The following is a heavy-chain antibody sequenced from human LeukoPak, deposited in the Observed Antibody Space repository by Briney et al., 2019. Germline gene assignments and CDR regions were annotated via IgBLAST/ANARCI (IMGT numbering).Heavy chain of an antibody. J-gene: IGHJ4*02. CDR3: ARDSQDYVWGSFY. V-gene: IGHV3-7*01. CDR1: GFTFSSYG. Sequence: GRSLRLSCAASGFTFSSYGMHWVRQAPGKGLEWVANIKQDGSEKYYVDSVKGRFTISRDNAKNSLYLQMNSLRAEDTAVYYCARDSQDYVWGSFYWGQGTLVTVSS. CDR2: IKQDGSEK. D-gene: IGHD3-16*01.